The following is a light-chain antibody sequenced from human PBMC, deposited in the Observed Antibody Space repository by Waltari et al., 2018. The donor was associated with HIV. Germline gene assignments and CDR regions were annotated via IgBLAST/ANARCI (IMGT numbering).Light chain of an antibody. CDR1: QNITSNY. J-gene: IGKJ2*01. V-gene: IGKV3-20*01. Sequence: EVDLTQAPDTLSLSPGERATLSCRASQNITSNYLAWYQQRLGQAPRLLIYGASSRATGIPERFAGSGSGTDFTLTISRLGPEDFAMYYCQHYGSSPRYTFGQGTNLEIK. CDR2: GAS. CDR3: QHYGSSPRYT.